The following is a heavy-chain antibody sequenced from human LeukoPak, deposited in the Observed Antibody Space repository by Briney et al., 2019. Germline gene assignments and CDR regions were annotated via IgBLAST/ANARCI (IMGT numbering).Heavy chain of an antibody. CDR3: ARDQGPESGYIFDY. CDR2: ISAYNGNT. D-gene: IGHD3-22*01. CDR1: GYTFTSYG. V-gene: IGHV1-18*04. Sequence: ASVKVSCKASGYTFTSYGISWVRQAPGQGLEWMGWISAYNGNTSYAQKLQGRVTMTTDTSTSTVYMELSSLRSEDTAVYYCARDQGPESGYIFDYWGQGTLVTVSS. J-gene: IGHJ4*02.